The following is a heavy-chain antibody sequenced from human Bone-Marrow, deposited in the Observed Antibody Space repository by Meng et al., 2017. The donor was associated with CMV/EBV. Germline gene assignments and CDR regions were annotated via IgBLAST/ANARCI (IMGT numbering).Heavy chain of an antibody. D-gene: IGHD3-22*01. Sequence: GESLKISCAASGFTFDDYAMHWVRQAPGKGLVWVSRINSDGSSTSYADSVKGRFTISRDNAKNTLYLQMNSLRAEDTAVYYCARVGRYYYDTSGYYVPWGQGTLVTVSS. CDR3: ARVGRYYYDTSGYYVP. V-gene: IGHV3-74*01. CDR1: GFTFDDYA. J-gene: IGHJ4*02. CDR2: INSDGSST.